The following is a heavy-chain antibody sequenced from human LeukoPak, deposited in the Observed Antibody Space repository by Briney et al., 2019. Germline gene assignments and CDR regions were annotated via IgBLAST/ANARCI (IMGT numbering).Heavy chain of an antibody. Sequence: SVKVSCKASGGTLSSYGISWVRQAPGQGLEWMGWIIPIFGTANYAQKFQGRVTITTDESTSTAYMELSSLRSEDTAVYYCARGHHSSSWHSWGQGTLVTVSP. D-gene: IGHD6-13*01. CDR3: ARGHHSSSWHS. CDR2: IIPIFGTA. J-gene: IGHJ4*02. V-gene: IGHV1-69*05. CDR1: GGTLSSYG.